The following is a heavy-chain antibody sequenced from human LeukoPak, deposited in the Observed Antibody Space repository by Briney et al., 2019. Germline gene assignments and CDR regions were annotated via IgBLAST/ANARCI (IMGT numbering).Heavy chain of an antibody. V-gene: IGHV4-39*01. CDR3: ARHGVLTWYFDL. D-gene: IGHD3-16*01. Sequence: SETLSLTCTVSGGSISSSSYYWGWIRQPPGKGLEWIGSIYYSGSTYYNPSLKSRVTISVDTSKNQFSLKLSSVTAADTAVYYCARHGVLTWYFDLWGRGTLVTVSS. CDR1: GGSISSSSYY. CDR2: IYYSGST. J-gene: IGHJ2*01.